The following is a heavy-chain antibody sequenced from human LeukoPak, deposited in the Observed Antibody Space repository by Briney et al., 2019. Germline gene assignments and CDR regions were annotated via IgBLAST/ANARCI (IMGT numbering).Heavy chain of an antibody. CDR1: GYSISSGYY. J-gene: IGHJ4*02. CDR3: ARRWRGFRGAEFWSGPNYYFDY. D-gene: IGHD3-3*01. V-gene: IGHV4-38-2*01. CDR2: IYHSGST. Sequence: SETLSLTCAVSGYSISSGYYWGWIRQPPGKGLEWIGSIYHSGSTYYNPSLKSRVTISVDTSKNQFSLKLSSVTAADTAVYYCARRWRGFRGAEFWSGPNYYFDYWAREPWSPSPQ.